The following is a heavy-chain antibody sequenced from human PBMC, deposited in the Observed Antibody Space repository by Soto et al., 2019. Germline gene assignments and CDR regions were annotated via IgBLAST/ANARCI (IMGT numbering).Heavy chain of an antibody. Sequence: GASVKVSCKASGYTFTGYYMHWVRQAPGQGLEWMGWINPNSGGTNYAQKFQGRVTMTRDTSISTAYMELSRLRPDDTAVYYCARVLKPNCSSTSCYNYYYYGMDVWGQGTTVTVSS. CDR3: ARVLKPNCSSTSCYNYYYYGMDV. J-gene: IGHJ6*02. CDR2: INPNSGGT. CDR1: GYTFTGYY. D-gene: IGHD2-2*02. V-gene: IGHV1-2*02.